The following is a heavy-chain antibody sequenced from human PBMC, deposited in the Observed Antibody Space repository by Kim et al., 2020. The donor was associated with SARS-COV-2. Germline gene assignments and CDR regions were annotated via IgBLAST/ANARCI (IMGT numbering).Heavy chain of an antibody. V-gene: IGHV3-30*18. CDR1: GFKFSNYG. J-gene: IGHJ5*02. CDR3: AKEESVPVSGIDL. D-gene: IGHD6-19*01. Sequence: GGSLRLSCVTSGFKFSNYGLHWVRQAPGKGLEWVAFISYDGSNIFYADSVKGRFTISRDTSKNTLRLQMNSLRPEDTSVYYCAKEESVPVSGIDLWGQGPLVTVSS. CDR2: ISYDGSNI.